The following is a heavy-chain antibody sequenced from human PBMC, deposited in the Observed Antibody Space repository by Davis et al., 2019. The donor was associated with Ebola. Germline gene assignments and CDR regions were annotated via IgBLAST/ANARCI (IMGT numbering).Heavy chain of an antibody. CDR1: GFTFSSYG. CDR3: ATVAHIRYYYYGMDV. Sequence: GESLKISCAASGFTFSSYGMHWVRQAPGKGLEWVAVIWYDGSNKYYADFVKGRFTVSRDNSKNTLYLQMNSLRAEDTAVYYCATVAHIRYYYYGMDVWGQGTTVTVSS. V-gene: IGHV3-33*01. CDR2: IWYDGSNK. J-gene: IGHJ6*02.